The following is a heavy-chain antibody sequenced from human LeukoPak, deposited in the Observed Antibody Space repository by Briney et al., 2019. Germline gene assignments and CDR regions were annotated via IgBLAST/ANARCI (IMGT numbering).Heavy chain of an antibody. J-gene: IGHJ4*02. D-gene: IGHD1-1*01. Sequence: QPGGSLRLSCAVSGFTFSSYGMHWVRQAPGKGLEWVAVIWYDGSNKYYADSVKGRFTISRDNSKNTLYLQMNSLRAEDTAVYYCARELSGTSFDYWGQGTLVTVSS. CDR3: ARELSGTSFDY. CDR1: GFTFSSYG. V-gene: IGHV3-33*01. CDR2: IWYDGSNK.